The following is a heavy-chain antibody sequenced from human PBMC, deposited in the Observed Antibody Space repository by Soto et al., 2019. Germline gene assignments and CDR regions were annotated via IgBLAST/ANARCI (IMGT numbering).Heavy chain of an antibody. CDR3: TRSPRSNSAWLDP. CDR1: GFTFGDYI. J-gene: IGHJ5*02. V-gene: IGHV3-49*04. D-gene: IGHD5-18*01. Sequence: GGSLRLSCTASGFTFGDYIMSWVRQAPGKGLEWVGFVRSKVYGGTTEYAASVKGRFSISRDDSKSIAYLQMNSLRADDTAVYYCTRSPRSNSAWLDPWGQGTLVNVSS. CDR2: VRSKVYGGTT.